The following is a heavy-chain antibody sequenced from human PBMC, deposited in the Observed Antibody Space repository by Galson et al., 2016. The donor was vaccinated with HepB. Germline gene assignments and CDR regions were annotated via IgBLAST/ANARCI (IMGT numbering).Heavy chain of an antibody. CDR3: ASGVVLVEFDS. V-gene: IGHV4-59*01. J-gene: IGHJ4*02. D-gene: IGHD2-8*01. Sequence: SETLSLTCTVSGGSITNYYCNWIRQPPGKGLEWIGLMHYSGRTNYNPSFKSRVTMSVDTSKNQFSLKLTSVTAADTAVYYCASGVVLVEFDSWGLGTLVTVSS. CDR2: MHYSGRT. CDR1: GGSITNYY.